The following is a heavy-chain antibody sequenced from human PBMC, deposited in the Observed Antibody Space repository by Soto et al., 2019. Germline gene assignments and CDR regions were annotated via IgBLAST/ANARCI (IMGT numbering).Heavy chain of an antibody. CDR2: IYFSGST. Sequence: QLQLEESGPGLVKPSQTLSLTCAVSGGSISNGGYYWSWIRQHPGQGLEWIGSIYFSGSTYYNPSLKSRVTSSVATPKSQFSLKLSSVTAADTAVYSCARDSHSQQPNHRWGGGYMDVCGKGTTVTVSS. J-gene: IGHJ6*03. CDR1: GGSISNGGYY. V-gene: IGHV4-31*11. CDR3: ARDSHSQQPNHRWGGGYMDV. D-gene: IGHD6-13*01.